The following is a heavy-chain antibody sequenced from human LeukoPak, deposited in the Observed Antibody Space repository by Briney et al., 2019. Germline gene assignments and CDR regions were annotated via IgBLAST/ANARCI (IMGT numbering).Heavy chain of an antibody. J-gene: IGHJ6*02. CDR2: IIPIFGTA. CDR3: ARLDIVVVPAAPHGMDV. D-gene: IGHD2-2*03. V-gene: IGHV1-69*05. CDR1: GGTFSSYA. Sequence: ASVKVSCKASGGTFSSYAISWVRQAPGQGLEWMGGIIPIFGTANYAQKFQGRVTITTDESTSTAYMELSSLRSEDTAVYYRARLDIVVVPAAPHGMDVWGQGTTVTVSS.